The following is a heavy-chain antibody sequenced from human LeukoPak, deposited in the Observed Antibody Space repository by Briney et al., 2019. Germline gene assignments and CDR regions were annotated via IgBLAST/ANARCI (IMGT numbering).Heavy chain of an antibody. CDR1: GFTFSSYA. CDR2: ISYDGSNK. D-gene: IGHD6-19*01. V-gene: IGHV3-30-3*01. CDR3: AKGIGASGWYLLDY. J-gene: IGHJ4*02. Sequence: GGSLRLSCAASGFTFSSYAMHWVRQAPGKGLEWVAVISYDGSNKYYADSVKGRFTISRDNSKNTLYLQMNSLRAEDTAVYYCAKGIGASGWYLLDYWGQGTLVTVSS.